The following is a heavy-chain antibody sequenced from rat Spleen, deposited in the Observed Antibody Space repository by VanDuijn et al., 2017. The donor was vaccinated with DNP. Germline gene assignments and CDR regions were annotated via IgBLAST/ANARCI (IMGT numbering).Heavy chain of an antibody. CDR1: GFTFSDYG. CDR3: TTRPMDA. CDR2: IIYDGSST. J-gene: IGHJ4*01. Sequence: EVQLVQSGGGLVQPGRSLKLSCAASGFTFSDYGMAWVRQSPKMGLEWVATIIYDGSSTFYRDSVTGRFTISRDFAKSTLYLQMDSLRSEDTATYYCTTRPMDAWGQGTSVTVSS. V-gene: IGHV5S10*01.